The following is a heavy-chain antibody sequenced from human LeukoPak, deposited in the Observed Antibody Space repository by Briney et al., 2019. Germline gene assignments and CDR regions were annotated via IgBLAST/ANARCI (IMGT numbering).Heavy chain of an antibody. CDR3: AKWVAAAGTSWFDP. CDR1: GFTVSSNY. D-gene: IGHD6-13*01. CDR2: LYSGGST. Sequence: GGSLRLSCAASGFTVSSNYMSWVRQAPGKGLEWVSVLYSGGSTYYADSVKGRFTISRDNSRNTLYLQMNSLRAEDTAVYYCAKWVAAAGTSWFDPWGQGTLVTVSS. V-gene: IGHV3-53*01. J-gene: IGHJ5*02.